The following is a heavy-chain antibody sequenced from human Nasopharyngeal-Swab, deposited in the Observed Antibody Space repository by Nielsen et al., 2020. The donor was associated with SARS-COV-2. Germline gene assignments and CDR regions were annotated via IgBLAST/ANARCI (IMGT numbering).Heavy chain of an antibody. CDR3: ARVYCSSTSCFYGMDV. Sequence: ASVKVSCKASGYTFTSYDINWVRQATGQGLEWMGWMNPNSGNTGYAQKFQGRVTITRNTFISTAYMELSSLRSEDTAVYYCARVYCSSTSCFYGMDVWGQGTTVTVSS. V-gene: IGHV1-8*03. CDR2: MNPNSGNT. CDR1: GYTFTSYD. D-gene: IGHD2-2*01. J-gene: IGHJ6*02.